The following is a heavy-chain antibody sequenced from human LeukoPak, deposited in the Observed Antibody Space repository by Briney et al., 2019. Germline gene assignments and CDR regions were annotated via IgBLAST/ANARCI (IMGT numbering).Heavy chain of an antibody. CDR1: GFSFSSYS. J-gene: IGHJ4*02. CDR2: ISSSSTFI. CDR3: AKDDRGNEAPFDY. V-gene: IGHV3-21*01. Sequence: PGGSLRLSCAASGFSFSSYSMNWVRQAPGKGLEWVSSISSSSTFISYADSVKGRFTITRDNAKNSLYLQMNSLTAEDTAVYYCAKDDRGNEAPFDYWGQGTLATVSS.